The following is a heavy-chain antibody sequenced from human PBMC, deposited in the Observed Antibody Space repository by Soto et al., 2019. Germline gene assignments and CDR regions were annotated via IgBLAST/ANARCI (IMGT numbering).Heavy chain of an antibody. CDR1: RGSLTTIGFN. V-gene: IGHV4-39*02. Sequence: SSQTLSLTCAVSRGSLTTIGFNRGGVRQPPRKGLEWIGGIYYSGGTYYKPSLTSVVSISVDTSPNHVSLKLSSVTAADTAVYYCARVYGSGSYDTVLGQYYDGMDVRGEGATVT. CDR2: IYYSGGT. D-gene: IGHD3-10*01. CDR3: ARVYGSGSYDTVLGQYYDGMDV. J-gene: IGHJ6*02.